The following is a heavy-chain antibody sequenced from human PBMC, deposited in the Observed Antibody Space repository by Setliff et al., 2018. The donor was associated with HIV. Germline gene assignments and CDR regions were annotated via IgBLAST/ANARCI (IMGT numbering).Heavy chain of an antibody. CDR3: ARCGAGEWHLYMDV. Sequence: GASVKVSCKASGGTFSSYTINWVRQAPGQGLEWMGRSIPILGIGNDEQAQKFKGRVTFTADKSTSTVYMELSSLRSEDTAVYYCARCGAGEWHLYMDVWGKGTAATVSS. D-gene: IGHD3-16*01. CDR2: SIPILGIG. J-gene: IGHJ6*03. V-gene: IGHV1-69*02. CDR1: GGTFSSYT.